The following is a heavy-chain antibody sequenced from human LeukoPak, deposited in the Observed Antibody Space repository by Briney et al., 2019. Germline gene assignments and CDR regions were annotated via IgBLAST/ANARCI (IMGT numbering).Heavy chain of an antibody. CDR3: AKDTSIGKYCTNGVCSPFDY. D-gene: IGHD2-8*01. V-gene: IGHV3-23*01. CDR1: GFTFSSYA. Sequence: PGGSLRLSCAGSGFTFSSYAMSWVRQAPGQGVEWVSAISDSGDYTSYADSVRGRFTISRDNSRNTLYLQMISLRPEDTAVYYCAKDTSIGKYCTNGVCSPFDYWGQGTLVTVSS. J-gene: IGHJ4*02. CDR2: ISDSGDYT.